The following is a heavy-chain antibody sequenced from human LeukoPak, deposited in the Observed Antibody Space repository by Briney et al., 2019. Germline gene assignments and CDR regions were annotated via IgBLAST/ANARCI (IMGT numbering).Heavy chain of an antibody. V-gene: IGHV3-53*01. CDR3: ARDRCSGGSCYSVGDFQH. CDR1: GFTVITNY. J-gene: IGHJ1*01. CDR2: IYSGGST. Sequence: GGSLRLSCAASGFTVITNYMSWVRQAPGKGLEWVSVIYSGGSTYYADSVKGRFTISRDNSKNTLYLQMNSLRAEDTAVYYCARDRCSGGSCYSVGDFQHWGQGTLVTVSS. D-gene: IGHD2-15*01.